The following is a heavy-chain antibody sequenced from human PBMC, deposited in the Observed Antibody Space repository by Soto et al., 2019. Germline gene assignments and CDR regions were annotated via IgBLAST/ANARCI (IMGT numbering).Heavy chain of an antibody. Sequence: SVKVSCKASGGTFSSYAISWVRQAPGQGLEWMGGIIPIFGTANYAQKFQGRVTITADESTSTAYMELSSLRSEDTAVYYCARGRHSSTPKTPFNYGGQGTLVTVSS. CDR2: IIPIFGTA. J-gene: IGHJ4*02. D-gene: IGHD6-13*01. CDR1: GGTFSSYA. V-gene: IGHV1-69*13. CDR3: ARGRHSSTPKTPFNY.